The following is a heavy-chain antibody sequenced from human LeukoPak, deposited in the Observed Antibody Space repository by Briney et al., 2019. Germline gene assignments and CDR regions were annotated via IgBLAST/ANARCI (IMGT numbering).Heavy chain of an antibody. CDR2: ILSDGSYT. J-gene: IGHJ4*02. CDR3: AKGSGSCFDL. D-gene: IGHD1-26*01. V-gene: IGHV3-74*01. CDR1: GFAFSSNW. Sequence: GGSLRLSCAASGFAFSSNWMHWVRQVPGKGLEWVSRILSDGSYTSYADSVRGRFTISRDNAKNTLNLQMNSLRVEDTAVYYCAKGSGSCFDLWGQGTVVIVSS.